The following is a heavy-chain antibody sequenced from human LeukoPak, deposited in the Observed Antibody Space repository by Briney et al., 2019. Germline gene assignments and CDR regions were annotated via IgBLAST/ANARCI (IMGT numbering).Heavy chain of an antibody. CDR3: ARDRPQGAVAVTSFDY. V-gene: IGHV3-30-3*01. D-gene: IGHD6-19*01. CDR2: ISYDGSNK. Sequence: GGSLRLSCAASGFTFSSHAMHWVRQAPGKGLEWVAVISYDGSNKYYADSVKGRFTISRDNSKNTLYLQMNSLRAEDTAVYYCARDRPQGAVAVTSFDYWGQGTLVTVSS. CDR1: GFTFSSHA. J-gene: IGHJ4*02.